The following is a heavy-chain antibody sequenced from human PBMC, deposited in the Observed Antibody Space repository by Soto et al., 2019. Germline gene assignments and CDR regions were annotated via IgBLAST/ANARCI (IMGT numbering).Heavy chain of an antibody. Sequence: QVQLGQSGAEVKKPGSSVKVSCKASGGNFTSYAISWVRQAPGQGLEFMGGIVPLFGTTNYAHKFRGRVTITADESTSTVYIEVRSLRSEDTAVYYCAKASGRSLYNWFDPWGQGTLVTVAT. CDR1: GGNFTSYA. J-gene: IGHJ5*02. CDR2: IVPLFGTT. D-gene: IGHD1-26*01. V-gene: IGHV1-69*01. CDR3: AKASGRSLYNWFDP.